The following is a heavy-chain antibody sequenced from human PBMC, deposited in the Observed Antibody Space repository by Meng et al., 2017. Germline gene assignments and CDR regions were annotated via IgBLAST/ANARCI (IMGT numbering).Heavy chain of an antibody. CDR1: GGTFSSYA. J-gene: IGHJ4*02. V-gene: IGHV1-69*06. D-gene: IGHD4-23*01. Sequence: QGQLWHVGAGVKKPGSSVKVSCKASGGTFSSYAIRWVRQAPGQGLEWMGGIIPIFGTANYAQKFQGRVTITADKSTSTAYMELSSLRSEDTAVYYCARGVGYGGNSLYFDYWGQGTLVTVSS. CDR2: IIPIFGTA. CDR3: ARGVGYGGNSLYFDY.